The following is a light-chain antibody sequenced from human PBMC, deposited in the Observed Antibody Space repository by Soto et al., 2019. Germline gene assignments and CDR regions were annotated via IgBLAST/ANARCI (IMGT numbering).Light chain of an antibody. V-gene: IGLV2-23*01. J-gene: IGLJ1*01. Sequence: QSALTQPASVSGSPGQSITFSCTGTSSDVGSYNLVSWYQQHPGKAPKLMIYDDNKRPSGISRRFSASRSGNTASLTIYDLQAEDEAHYYCCSYVNYRAYVFGTGTKLTVL. CDR2: DDN. CDR3: CSYVNYRAYV. CDR1: SSDVGSYNL.